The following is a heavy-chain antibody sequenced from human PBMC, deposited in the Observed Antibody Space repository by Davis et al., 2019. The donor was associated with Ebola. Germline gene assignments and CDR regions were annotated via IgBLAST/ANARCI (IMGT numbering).Heavy chain of an antibody. CDR1: GFTFSNYA. Sequence: GESLKISCAASGFTFSNYAMHWVRQAPGKGLDWVAVISYDGRNKYYKDSVKGRFTISRDNSKNTLYLQMNSLRAEDTAVYYCARATHMDYWGQGTLVTVSS. V-gene: IGHV3-30*03. D-gene: IGHD2-21*01. CDR3: ARATHMDY. CDR2: ISYDGRNK. J-gene: IGHJ4*02.